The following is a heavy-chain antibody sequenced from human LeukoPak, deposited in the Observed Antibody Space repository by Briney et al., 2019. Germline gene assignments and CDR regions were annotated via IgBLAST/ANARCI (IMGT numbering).Heavy chain of an antibody. D-gene: IGHD3-10*01. CDR2: ISYDGSNK. CDR1: GFTFSSYG. CDR3: AKDRTLLWFGELSPNWFDP. Sequence: QTGGSQRLSCAASGFTFSSYGMHWVRQAPGKGLEWVAVISYDGSNKYYADSVKGRFTISRDNSKNTLYLQMNSLRAEDTAVYYCAKDRTLLWFGELSPNWFDPWGQGTLVTVSS. J-gene: IGHJ5*02. V-gene: IGHV3-30*18.